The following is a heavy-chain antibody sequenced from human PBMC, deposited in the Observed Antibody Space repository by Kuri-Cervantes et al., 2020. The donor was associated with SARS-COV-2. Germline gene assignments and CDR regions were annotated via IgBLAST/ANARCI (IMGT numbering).Heavy chain of an antibody. Sequence: SETLSLTCTVSGCSISGYTYYWSWVRPPAGKGLEWIGRIYSSGNTNYNPSLKSLVTISDDTSKNQYSLKLTSVTAADTAVYFCARGRGYHDSRGYYFDSWGQGTLVTVSS. J-gene: IGHJ4*01. CDR3: ARGRGYHDSRGYYFDS. CDR2: IYSSGNT. D-gene: IGHD3-22*01. CDR1: GCSISGYTYY. V-gene: IGHV4-61*02.